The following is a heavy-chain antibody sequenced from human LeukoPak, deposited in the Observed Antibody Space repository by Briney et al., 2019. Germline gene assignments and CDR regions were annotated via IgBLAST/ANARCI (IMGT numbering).Heavy chain of an antibody. CDR3: ARVGSVGWFDP. Sequence: ASVKVSCKAFGYTFTSNYMHWVRQAPGQGLEWMGIINPSGGSTSYAQKFQGRVTMTRDTSTSTVYMELSSLRSEDTAVYYCARVGSVGWFDPWGQGTLVTVSS. CDR2: INPSGGST. D-gene: IGHD3-16*01. J-gene: IGHJ5*02. V-gene: IGHV1-46*01. CDR1: GYTFTSNY.